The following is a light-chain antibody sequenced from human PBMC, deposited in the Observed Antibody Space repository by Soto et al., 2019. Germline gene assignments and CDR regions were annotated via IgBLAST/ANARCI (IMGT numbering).Light chain of an antibody. CDR3: SAWDDSLNGRV. Sequence: QSVLTQPTSASGTPGQRVTISCSGSSSNIGSNTVNWYQQLPGTAPKLLIYGNNQRPSGVPDRFSGSKSGTSASLAISGLQSEDEADYYCSAWDDSLNGRVFGGGTKVTVL. V-gene: IGLV1-44*01. CDR2: GNN. J-gene: IGLJ2*01. CDR1: SSNIGSNT.